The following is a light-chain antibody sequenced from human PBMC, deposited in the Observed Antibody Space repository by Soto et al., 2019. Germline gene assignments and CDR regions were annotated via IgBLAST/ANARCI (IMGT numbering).Light chain of an antibody. CDR3: QQYNDWPRA. J-gene: IGKJ1*01. Sequence: ETVLPQSPATLSGSPGQRVTLSCRASRSVSNRLAWYQQRPGQAPGILIYGASTRATGIPARFRGSGSGTDFTLTICRLQSEDLAVDDCQQYNDWPRAFGQGTKVVI. CDR1: RSVSNR. V-gene: IGKV3-15*01. CDR2: GAS.